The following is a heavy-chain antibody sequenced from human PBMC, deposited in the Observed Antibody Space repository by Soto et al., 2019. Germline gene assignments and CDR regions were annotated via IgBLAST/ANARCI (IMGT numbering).Heavy chain of an antibody. CDR2: INPSDGST. V-gene: IGHV1-46*04. J-gene: IGHJ4*02. D-gene: IGHD3-10*01. CDR1: GYSFASFY. Sequence: ASVKVSCKASGYSFASFYIHWVRQAPGQGLEWMGMINPSDGSTSYTQNLQGRVTMTRDTSTSMVYMGLSSLRSEDTAVYYCARVRVSGPSDWAELGDWGQGTLVTVYS. CDR3: ARVRVSGPSDWAELGD.